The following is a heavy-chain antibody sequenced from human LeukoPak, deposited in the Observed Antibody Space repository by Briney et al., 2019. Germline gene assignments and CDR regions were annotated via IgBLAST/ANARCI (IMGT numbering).Heavy chain of an antibody. CDR3: ARDRSPAGQQLGVRNWFDP. Sequence: PGRALRLSCAASGFTFSSYSMNWVRQAPGKGLEWVSSISSSSSYIYYADSVKGRFTISRDNAKNSLYLQMNSLRAEDTAVYYCARDRSPAGQQLGVRNWFDPWGQGTLVTVSS. CDR2: ISSSSSYI. V-gene: IGHV3-21*01. CDR1: GFTFSSYS. J-gene: IGHJ5*02. D-gene: IGHD6-13*01.